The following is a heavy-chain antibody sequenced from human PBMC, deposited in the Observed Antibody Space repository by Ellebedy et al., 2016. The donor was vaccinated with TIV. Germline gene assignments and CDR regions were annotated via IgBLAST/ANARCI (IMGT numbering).Heavy chain of an antibody. CDR2: IKQDGSEK. Sequence: GESLKISCAASGFTFSNYWMKWVRQAPGKGLEWVANIKQDGSEKYYVDSVKGRFTISRDNAKNSLFLQMNSLRVEDTAVDFCAGGGHGRPFGCWGQGTLVNVSS. D-gene: IGHD5-12*01. CDR1: GFTFSNYW. J-gene: IGHJ4*02. V-gene: IGHV3-7*03. CDR3: AGGGHGRPFGC.